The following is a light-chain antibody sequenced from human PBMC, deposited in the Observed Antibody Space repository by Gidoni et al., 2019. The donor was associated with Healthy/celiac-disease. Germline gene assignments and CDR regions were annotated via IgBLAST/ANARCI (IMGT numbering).Light chain of an antibody. J-gene: IGKJ4*01. CDR2: DAS. Sequence: ELVLTQSQATLSLSPGERATLACRASQSVSSYLAWYRQKPGQAPRLLIYDASNRATGIPARFSGSGSGTDFTLTISSLEPEDFAVYYCQQRSNWPRGTFXGXTKVEIK. CDR3: QQRSNWPRGT. CDR1: QSVSSY. V-gene: IGKV3-11*01.